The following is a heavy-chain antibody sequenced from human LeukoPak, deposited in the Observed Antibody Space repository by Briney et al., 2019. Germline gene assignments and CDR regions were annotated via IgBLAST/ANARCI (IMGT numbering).Heavy chain of an antibody. D-gene: IGHD3-10*02. Sequence: GGSLRLSCAASGFTFSGYEMNWVRQAPGKGLEWVSYISSSGSTIYYADSVKGRFTISRGNAKNSLYLQMNSLRAEDTAVYYCAELGITMIGGVWGKGTTVTISS. CDR1: GFTFSGYE. J-gene: IGHJ6*04. CDR3: AELGITMIGGV. V-gene: IGHV3-48*03. CDR2: ISSSGSTI.